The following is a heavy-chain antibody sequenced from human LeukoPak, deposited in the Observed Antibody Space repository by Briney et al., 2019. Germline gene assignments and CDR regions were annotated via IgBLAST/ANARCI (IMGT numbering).Heavy chain of an antibody. V-gene: IGHV4-4*07. CDR3: ARRLHLTVTAYYFDY. Sequence: SETLSLTCSVSGASISDFYWSWIRQPAGKGLEWIGRIYSSGNTNYNPSLRSRVTMSLDASKNQFSLKLSSVTAADTAVYYCARRLHLTVTAYYFDYWGQGTLVTVSS. J-gene: IGHJ4*02. CDR2: IYSSGNT. D-gene: IGHD4-17*01. CDR1: GASISDFY.